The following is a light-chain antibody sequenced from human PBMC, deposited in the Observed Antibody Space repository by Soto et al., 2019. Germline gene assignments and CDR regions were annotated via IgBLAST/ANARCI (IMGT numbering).Light chain of an antibody. CDR2: AAS. CDR1: QSISSY. Sequence: DIQMTQSPSSLSASVGDRVTITCRASQSISSYLNWYQQKPGKAPKLLIYAASSLQSGVPSRFSGSGSGTDFTLTITSLPPEDFAPYSCQQSYSTPLTFGGGTKVDI. V-gene: IGKV1-39*01. J-gene: IGKJ4*01. CDR3: QQSYSTPLT.